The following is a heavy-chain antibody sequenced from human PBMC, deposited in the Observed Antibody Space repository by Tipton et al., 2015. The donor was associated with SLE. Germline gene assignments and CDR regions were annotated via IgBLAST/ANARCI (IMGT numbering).Heavy chain of an antibody. J-gene: IGHJ3*02. Sequence: SLRLSCAASGFTFDDYAMHWVRQAPGKGLEWVSGISWNSGSIDYAETVKGRFTISRDNAKNSLFLQMNSLRAEDTAVYYCARDRRYYDSSGYYYADAFDIWGQGTMVTVSS. D-gene: IGHD3-22*01. CDR3: ARDRRYYDSSGYYYADAFDI. CDR2: ISWNSGSI. V-gene: IGHV3-9*01. CDR1: GFTFDDYA.